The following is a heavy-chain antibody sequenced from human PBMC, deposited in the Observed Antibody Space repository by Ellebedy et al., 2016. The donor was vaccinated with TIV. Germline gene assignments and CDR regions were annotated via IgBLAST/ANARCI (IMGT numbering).Heavy chain of an antibody. V-gene: IGHV4-34*01. CDR1: GGSFSGYY. CDR2: INHSGST. Sequence: GSLRLXXAVYGGSFSGYYWTWIRQPPGKGLEWIGEINHSGSTNYSPSLKSRVTMSVDTSKNQFSLKLTSVTAADTALYYCARGQGRQKATDYWGQGTRVTVSS. J-gene: IGHJ4*02. CDR3: ARGQGRQKATDY. D-gene: IGHD5-24*01.